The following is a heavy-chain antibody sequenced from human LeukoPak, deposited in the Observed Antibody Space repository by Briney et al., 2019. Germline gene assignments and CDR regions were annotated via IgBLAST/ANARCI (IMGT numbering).Heavy chain of an antibody. Sequence: GASVKVSCKASGYTFASYAITWVRQAPGQGLEWMGWISVYNGHTNYAQKFQGRVTMTTDASTSTAYMELRSLRSDDTAVYYCTRDLSYLRPARIPFDYWGQGTLVTVSS. CDR1: GYTFASYA. V-gene: IGHV1-18*01. CDR2: ISVYNGHT. D-gene: IGHD3-16*02. CDR3: TRDLSYLRPARIPFDY. J-gene: IGHJ4*02.